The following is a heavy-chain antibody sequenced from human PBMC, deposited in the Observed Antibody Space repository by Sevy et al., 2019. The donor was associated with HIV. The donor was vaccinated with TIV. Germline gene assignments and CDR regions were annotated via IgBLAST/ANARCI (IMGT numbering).Heavy chain of an antibody. CDR1: GYTFPGYP. Sequence: ASVKVSCKASGYTFPGYPLHWVRQAPGQGLEWMGIINPSGGSTSYAQKFQGRVTMIRDTSTTTVYMELSSLRSEDTAVYFCARLRACGGDCYYYDFWGQGTLVTVSS. CDR2: INPSGGST. J-gene: IGHJ4*02. D-gene: IGHD2-21*02. CDR3: ARLRACGGDCYYYDF. V-gene: IGHV1-46*01.